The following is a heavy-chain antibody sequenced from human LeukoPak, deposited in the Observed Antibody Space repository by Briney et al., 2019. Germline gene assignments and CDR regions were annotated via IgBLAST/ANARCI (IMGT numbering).Heavy chain of an antibody. CDR1: GFTFSSYG. V-gene: IGHV3-30*02. CDR3: ARESYSGGSRHLGYFDY. D-gene: IGHD1-26*01. J-gene: IGHJ4*02. CDR2: IRYDGSNK. Sequence: GGSLRLSCAASGFTFSSYGMHWVRQAPGKGLEWVAFIRYDGSNKYYADSVKGRFTISRDNSKNTLYLQMNSLRAEDTAVYYCARESYSGGSRHLGYFDYWGQGTLVTVSS.